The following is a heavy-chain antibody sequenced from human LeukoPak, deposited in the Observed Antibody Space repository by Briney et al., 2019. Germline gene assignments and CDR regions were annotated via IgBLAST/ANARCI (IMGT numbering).Heavy chain of an antibody. Sequence: GGSLRLSCAASGFTFSNYWMSWVRQAPGKGLEWVANIKQDGSEKYYVDSVKGRFTISRDNAKNSLYLQLNSLRAEDTAVFYCARWVTSDDTTGWTDWGQGTLVTVSA. CDR3: ARWVTSDDTTGWTD. D-gene: IGHD3-22*01. J-gene: IGHJ4*02. CDR2: IKQDGSEK. CDR1: GFTFSNYW. V-gene: IGHV3-7*01.